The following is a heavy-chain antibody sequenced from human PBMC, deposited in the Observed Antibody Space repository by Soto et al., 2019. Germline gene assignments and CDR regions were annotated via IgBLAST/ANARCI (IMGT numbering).Heavy chain of an antibody. V-gene: IGHV2-5*02. J-gene: IGHJ6*02. D-gene: IGHD2-2*01. Sequence: QITLKESGPTLVKPTQTLTLTCAFSGLSLTTNGLSVGWVRQPPGKALEWLALIYWDDDKRYSPSLKSRLTITRDTSKNQVVLTMTNLYPVDPATYYCAHSSTNLNHAMDVWGQGTTVSVSS. CDR2: IYWDDDK. CDR1: GLSLTTNGLS. CDR3: AHSSTNLNHAMDV.